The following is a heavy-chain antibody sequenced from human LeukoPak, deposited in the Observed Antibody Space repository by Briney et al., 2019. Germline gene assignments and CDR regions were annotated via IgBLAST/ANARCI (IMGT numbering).Heavy chain of an antibody. J-gene: IGHJ3*02. CDR2: IIPIFGTA. Sequence: GASVKVSCKASGGTFSRYAISWVRQAPGQGLEWMGGIIPIFGTANYAQKFQGRVTITTDESTSTAYMELSSLRSEDTAVYYCARPTRWDGDDAFDIWGQGTMVTVSS. V-gene: IGHV1-69*05. CDR1: GGTFSRYA. CDR3: ARPTRWDGDDAFDI. D-gene: IGHD5-24*01.